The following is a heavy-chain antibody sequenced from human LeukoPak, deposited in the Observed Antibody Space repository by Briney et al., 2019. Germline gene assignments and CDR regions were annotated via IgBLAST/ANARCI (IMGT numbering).Heavy chain of an antibody. CDR1: GYTFTSYG. J-gene: IGHJ4*02. V-gene: IGHV1-18*01. D-gene: IGHD2/OR15-2a*01. CDR3: ARDEGIVPTQSDY. CDR2: ISAYNGNT. Sequence: ASVKVSCKASGYTFTSYGITWVRQAPGQGLEWMGWISAYNGNTKYVQKFQGRVTMTTDTSTNTAYVELRSLRSDDTAVYYCARDEGIVPTQSDYWGQGTLVTVSS.